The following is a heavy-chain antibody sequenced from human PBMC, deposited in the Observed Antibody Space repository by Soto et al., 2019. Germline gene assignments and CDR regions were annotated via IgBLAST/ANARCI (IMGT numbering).Heavy chain of an antibody. Sequence: EVQLLESGGGLVQPGGSRRLSCAASGFTFSSYAMSWVRQAPGKGLEWVSTISDSGSTYYADSVKGRFTISRDISKNTLYVQMSSLRAEDTAVYYCAKAGEGYCSGTSCLYHMDAWGKGTTVTVSS. J-gene: IGHJ6*03. CDR3: AKAGEGYCSGTSCLYHMDA. CDR1: GFTFSSYA. CDR2: ISDSGST. D-gene: IGHD2-15*01. V-gene: IGHV3-23*01.